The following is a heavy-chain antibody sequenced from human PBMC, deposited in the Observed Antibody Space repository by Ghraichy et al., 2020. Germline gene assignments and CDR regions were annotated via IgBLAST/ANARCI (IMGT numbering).Heavy chain of an antibody. J-gene: IGHJ6*02. CDR3: APDLGYCSSGTCYPYYYSGMDV. V-gene: IGHV3-48*02. CDR2: ITSSGTTM. CDR1: GFTLSNYA. D-gene: IGHD2-15*01. Sequence: LSLTCPASGFTLSNYAMNWVRHALGSGLELVSSITSSGTTMYYADSVKGRFTLSRDSAKNSLFLQMNSLRDEDTALYYCAPDLGYCSSGTCYPYYYSGMDVWGHGTMVTVSS.